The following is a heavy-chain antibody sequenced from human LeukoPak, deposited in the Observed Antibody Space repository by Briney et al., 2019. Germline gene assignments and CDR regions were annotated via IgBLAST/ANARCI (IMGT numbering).Heavy chain of an antibody. Sequence: ASVKVSCKASGRTFSSYAISWVRQAPGQGLEWMGGIIPIFGTANYAQKFQGRVTITADESTSTAYMELSSLRSEDTAVYYCARAPTLLRYFDWLHIDYWGQGTLVTVSS. CDR2: IIPIFGTA. D-gene: IGHD3-9*01. CDR1: GRTFSSYA. CDR3: ARAPTLLRYFDWLHIDY. V-gene: IGHV1-69*13. J-gene: IGHJ4*02.